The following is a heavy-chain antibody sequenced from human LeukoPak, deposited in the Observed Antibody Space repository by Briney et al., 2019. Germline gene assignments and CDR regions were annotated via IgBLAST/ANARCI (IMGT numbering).Heavy chain of an antibody. CDR2: IIPILGIA. J-gene: IGHJ6*02. V-gene: IGHV1-69*04. Sequence: GASVKVSCKASGGTFSSYAISWVRQAPGQGLEWMGRIIPILGIANYAQKFQGRVTITADKSTSTAYMELSSLRSEDTAVYYCARVANYYYYYGMDVWGQGTTVTVSS. CDR1: GGTFSSYA. CDR3: ARVANYYYYYGMDV.